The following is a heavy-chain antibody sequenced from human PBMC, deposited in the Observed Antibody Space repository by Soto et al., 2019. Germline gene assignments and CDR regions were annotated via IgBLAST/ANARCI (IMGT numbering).Heavy chain of an antibody. J-gene: IGHJ6*02. Sequence: DVQLLESGGHLVQPGGSLRLSCAASGFTFSSYAMSWVRQAPGKGLEWGSSVSAGGDMTYYSDSVKGRFTISRDNSNNALFLQMNSLKIEDTALYYCARGDRGSSGSTASYYYSGLDVWGQGTTVSVS. CDR2: VSAGGDMT. V-gene: IGHV3-23*01. D-gene: IGHD2-15*01. CDR1: GFTFSSYA. CDR3: ARGDRGSSGSTASYYYSGLDV.